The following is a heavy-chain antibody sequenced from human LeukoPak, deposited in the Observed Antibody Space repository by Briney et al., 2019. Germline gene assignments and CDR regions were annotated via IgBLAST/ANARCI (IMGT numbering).Heavy chain of an antibody. V-gene: IGHV3-48*01. CDR2: ISISSSTI. J-gene: IGHJ4*02. Sequence: GGSLRLSCAASGFTFSSYWMNWARQAPGKGLEWVSYISISSSTIYYADSVKGRFTISRDNANNSLYLQMNSLRAEDTAVYYCAAGSSWLDYWGQGTLVTVSS. CDR1: GFTFSSYW. D-gene: IGHD6-13*01. CDR3: AAGSSWLDY.